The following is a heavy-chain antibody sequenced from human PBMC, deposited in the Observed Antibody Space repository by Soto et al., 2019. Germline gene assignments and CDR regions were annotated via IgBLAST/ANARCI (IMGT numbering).Heavy chain of an antibody. D-gene: IGHD6-13*01. Sequence: GGSLRLSCAASGFTFSSYSMNWVRQAPGKGLEWVSSISSSSSYIYYADSVKGRFTISRDNAKNSLYLQMNSLRAEDTAVYYCARDCPISWGLDYYGMDVWGQGTTVTVSS. CDR3: ARDCPISWGLDYYGMDV. CDR2: ISSSSSYI. V-gene: IGHV3-21*01. CDR1: GFTFSSYS. J-gene: IGHJ6*02.